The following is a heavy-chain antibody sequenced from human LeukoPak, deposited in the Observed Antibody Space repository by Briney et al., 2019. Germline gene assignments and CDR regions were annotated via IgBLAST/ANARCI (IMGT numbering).Heavy chain of an antibody. CDR1: GYTFTSYG. D-gene: IGHD2-2*01. V-gene: IGHV1-18*01. Sequence: ASVKVSCKASGYTFTSYGISWVRQAPGQGLEWMGWISAYNGNTNYAQKLQARVTMTTDTSTSTAYMELRSLRSDDTAVYYCATGAHIVVVPAAMSDYYGMDVWGQGTTVTVSS. J-gene: IGHJ6*02. CDR2: ISAYNGNT. CDR3: ATGAHIVVVPAAMSDYYGMDV.